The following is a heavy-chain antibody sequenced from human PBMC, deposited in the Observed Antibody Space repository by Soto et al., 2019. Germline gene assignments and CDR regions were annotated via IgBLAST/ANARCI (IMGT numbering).Heavy chain of an antibody. J-gene: IGHJ4*02. CDR2: IIPMFGTP. CDR3: ATREGRDGYSFDY. CDR1: GVTFNRQD. D-gene: IGHD5-12*01. Sequence: SVKVSCKASGVTFNRQDMRWVRQAPGQGLEWMGGIIPMFGTPHYAEKFQDRVTITADESTGTAYLELSSLTSEDTAAYYCATREGRDGYSFDYWGPGTLVTVSS. V-gene: IGHV1-69*13.